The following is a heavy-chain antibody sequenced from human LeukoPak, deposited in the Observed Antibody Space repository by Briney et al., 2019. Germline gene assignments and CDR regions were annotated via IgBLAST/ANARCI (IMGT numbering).Heavy chain of an antibody. CDR1: GGTFSSYA. Sequence: ASVKVSCKASGGTFSSYAISWVRQAPGQGLEWMGGIIPIFGTANYAQKFQGRVTITADESTSTAYMELSSLRSEDTAVYYCARDSTGFSYYYYYMDVWGKGTTVTVSS. V-gene: IGHV1-69*13. CDR3: ARDSTGFSYYYYYMDV. J-gene: IGHJ6*03. CDR2: IIPIFGTA. D-gene: IGHD1-1*01.